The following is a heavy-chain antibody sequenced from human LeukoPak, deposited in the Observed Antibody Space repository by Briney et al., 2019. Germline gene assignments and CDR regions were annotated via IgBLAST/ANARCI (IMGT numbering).Heavy chain of an antibody. CDR3: ARWGFNSSGYYFPNHYYYYMDV. CDR1: GGSFSGYY. V-gene: IGHV4-34*01. Sequence: SETLSLTCAVYGGSFSGYYWSWIRQPPGKGLEWIGEINHSGSTNYNPSLKSRVTISVDTSKSQFSLKLSSVTAAGTAVYYCARWGFNSSGYYFPNHYYYYMDVWGKGTTVTVSS. D-gene: IGHD3-22*01. CDR2: INHSGST. J-gene: IGHJ6*03.